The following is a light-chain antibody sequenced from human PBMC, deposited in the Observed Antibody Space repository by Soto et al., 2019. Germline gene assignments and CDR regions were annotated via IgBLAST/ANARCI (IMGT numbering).Light chain of an antibody. J-gene: IGKJ1*01. V-gene: IGKV3-20*01. Sequence: DNVLMQSLCTLSWYPGEGATLSCRASQSVSSSSLAWYQQKPSQAPRLLIDGASSRATGIPDRFSGSGSGTDFTLTISRLEPEDFAVYYCQQYGSSGTFGQGTKVDI. CDR2: GAS. CDR1: QSVSSSS. CDR3: QQYGSSGT.